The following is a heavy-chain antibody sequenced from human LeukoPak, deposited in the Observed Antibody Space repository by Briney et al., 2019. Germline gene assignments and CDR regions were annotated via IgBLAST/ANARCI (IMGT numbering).Heavy chain of an antibody. V-gene: IGHV3-33*01. CDR2: IWYDGSNK. CDR1: GFTFSSYG. CDR3: ARGHSSSRYLPDYYYYGMDV. Sequence: PGGSLRLSCAASGFTFSSYGMHWVRQAPGKGLEWVAVIWYDGSNKYYADSVKGRFTISRDNSKNTLYLQMNSLRAEDTAVYYRARGHSSSRYLPDYYYYGMDVWGKGTTVTVSS. J-gene: IGHJ6*04. D-gene: IGHD6-13*01.